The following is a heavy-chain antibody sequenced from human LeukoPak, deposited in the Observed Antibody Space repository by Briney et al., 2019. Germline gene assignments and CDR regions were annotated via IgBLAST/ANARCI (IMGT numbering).Heavy chain of an antibody. Sequence: PGGSLRLSCAASGFTFDDYAMHWVRQAPGKGLEWVSLITWDAGSTYYADSVKGRFTISRDNSKSSLYLQMNRLRAEDTAVYFCARLDLGGYSYGYNFGWGQGTLVAVSS. V-gene: IGHV3-43D*03. J-gene: IGHJ4*02. CDR2: ITWDAGST. CDR3: ARLDLGGYSYGYNFG. CDR1: GFTFDDYA. D-gene: IGHD5-18*01.